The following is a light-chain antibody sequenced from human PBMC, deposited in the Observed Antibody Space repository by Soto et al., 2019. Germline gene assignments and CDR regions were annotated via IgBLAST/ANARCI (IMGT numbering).Light chain of an antibody. CDR3: QQYNSYSRT. CDR2: STS. J-gene: IGKJ1*01. CDR1: QPISTW. V-gene: IGKV1-5*01. Sequence: DIQVTQSPSTLSASVGDRVTITCRASQPISTWLAWYQEKPGKAPKLLIYSTSTLQSGVPSRFSGSGSGTDFTLTISSLQPDDFATYYCQQYNSYSRTFGQGTKVDIK.